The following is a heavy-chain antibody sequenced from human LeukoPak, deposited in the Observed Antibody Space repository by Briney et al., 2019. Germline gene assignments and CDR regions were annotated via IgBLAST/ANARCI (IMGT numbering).Heavy chain of an antibody. CDR2: IYHSGST. CDR1: GYSISSDNY. D-gene: IGHD3-10*01. CDR3: AARGSWFDP. V-gene: IGHV4-38-2*01. J-gene: IGHJ5*02. Sequence: SETLSLTCAVSGYSISSDNYWVWIRQPPGQGLEWTGGIYHSGSTYYNPSLKSRVTMSVDTSKNQFSLKLSSVTAADTAVYYCAARGSWFDPWGQGTLVTVSS.